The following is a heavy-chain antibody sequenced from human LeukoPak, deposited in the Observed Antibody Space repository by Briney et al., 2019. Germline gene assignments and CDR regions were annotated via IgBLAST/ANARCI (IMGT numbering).Heavy chain of an antibody. CDR3: ARHGPIGAAAGTGWFDP. V-gene: IGHV4-39*01. D-gene: IGHD6-13*01. CDR2: IYYSGST. J-gene: IGHJ5*02. Sequence: KPSETLSLTCTVSGGSISSSSYYWGWIRQPPGKGLEWIGSIYYSGSTYYNPSLKSRVTTSVDTSKNQFSLKLSSVTAADTAVYYCARHGPIGAAAGTGWFDPWGQGTLVTVSS. CDR1: GGSISSSSYY.